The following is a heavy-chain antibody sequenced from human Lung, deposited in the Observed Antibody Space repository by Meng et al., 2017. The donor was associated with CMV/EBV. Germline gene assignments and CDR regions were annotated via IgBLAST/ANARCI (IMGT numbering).Heavy chain of an antibody. D-gene: IGHD3-10*01. CDR3: LRRSGGSV. J-gene: IGHJ1*01. CDR1: GDSITNHNW. CDR2: ILHRGSS. V-gene: IGHV4-4*02. Sequence: ESGPALVKPSETLSLTCAVSGDSITNHNWWSWARQTPRKGLEWIGEILHRGSSASNPSLKSRVSMSIDKSKNQFSLKLTSVTAADTAVYHCLRRSGGSVWGQGTLVTVSS.